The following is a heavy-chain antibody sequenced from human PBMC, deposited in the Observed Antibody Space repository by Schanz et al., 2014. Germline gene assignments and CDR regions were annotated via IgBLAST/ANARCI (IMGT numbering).Heavy chain of an antibody. CDR2: LSGSGGST. CDR1: GFTVSSNH. CDR3: AKQIHYDILTVTRN. J-gene: IGHJ4*02. D-gene: IGHD3-9*01. V-gene: IGHV3-23*04. Sequence: VQLVESGGGVVQFGRSLRLSCAVSGFTVSSNHMSWVRQAPGKGLEWVSALSGSGGSTYYADSVKGRFTISRDNSKNTLYLQMNSLSAEDTAVYYCAKQIHYDILTVTRNWGQGTLVTVSS.